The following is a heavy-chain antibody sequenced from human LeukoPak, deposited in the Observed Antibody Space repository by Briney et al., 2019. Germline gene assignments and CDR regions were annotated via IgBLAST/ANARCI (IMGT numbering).Heavy chain of an antibody. CDR1: GGSISRGAYY. V-gene: IGHV4-31*03. Sequence: SETLSLTCTVSGGSISRGAYYWSWIRQHPGKGLEWIGYIHYSGSTYYNPSLKSRVTISVDTSKNQFSLNLSSVTAADTAVYYCARIGGSPYYYGSGSYPLDYWGQGTLVTVSS. D-gene: IGHD3-10*01. CDR2: IHYSGST. J-gene: IGHJ4*02. CDR3: ARIGGSPYYYGSGSYPLDY.